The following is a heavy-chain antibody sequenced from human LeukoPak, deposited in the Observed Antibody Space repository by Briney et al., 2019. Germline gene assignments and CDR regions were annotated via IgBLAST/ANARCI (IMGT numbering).Heavy chain of an antibody. V-gene: IGHV3-20*01. J-gene: IGHJ6*02. D-gene: IGHD6-19*01. Sequence: GGSLRLSCAASGFTFDDYGMSWVRQAPGKGLEWVSGINWNGGSTGYADSVKGRFTISRDNAKNSLYLQMNSLRAEDTALYHCARGGYSSGWSGDYYYCYGMDVWGQGTTVTVSS. CDR2: INWNGGST. CDR3: ARGGYSSGWSGDYYYCYGMDV. CDR1: GFTFDDYG.